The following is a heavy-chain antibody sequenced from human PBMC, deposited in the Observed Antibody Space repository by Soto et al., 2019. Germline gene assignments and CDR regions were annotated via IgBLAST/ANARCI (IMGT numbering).Heavy chain of an antibody. Sequence: PGGSLRLSCAASGFTFRSYTMSWVRQAPGKGLEWVSSIIGANGGTFYADSVKGRFTISRDNSKNTLYLQMNSLRAEDTAVYYCAKVSSYGPNYYYYYGMDVWGQGTTVTVSS. CDR2: IIGANGGT. V-gene: IGHV3-23*01. CDR1: GFTFRSYT. J-gene: IGHJ6*02. D-gene: IGHD5-18*01. CDR3: AKVSSYGPNYYYYYGMDV.